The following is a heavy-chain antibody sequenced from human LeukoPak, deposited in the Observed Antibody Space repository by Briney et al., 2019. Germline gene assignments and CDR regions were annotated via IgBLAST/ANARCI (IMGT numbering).Heavy chain of an antibody. CDR3: ARGPYSSNWYVDY. J-gene: IGHJ4*02. V-gene: IGHV3-48*03. CDR2: ISRTGNSI. Sequence: PWGTLRLSCAASGFTLSSYEMNWVRLAPGTGLESISYISRTGNSIYYADSVKGRFTISRDSATTSLYLQMNSLRAEDTAVYYCARGPYSSNWYVDYWGQGTLVTVAS. D-gene: IGHD6-13*01. CDR1: GFTLSSYE.